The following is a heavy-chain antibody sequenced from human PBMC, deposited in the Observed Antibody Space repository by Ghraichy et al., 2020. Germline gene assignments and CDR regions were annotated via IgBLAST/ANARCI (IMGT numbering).Heavy chain of an antibody. V-gene: IGHV3-23*01. CDR1: GFTFSNYV. D-gene: IGHD3-10*01. Sequence: GGSLRLSCAASGFTFSNYVMIWVRQAPGKGLDWVSTISTSGGTTFYADSVKGRFTFSSDSSKSTLFLQMNSLRAEDTAVYYCAKDGRSGNNFNNWYFDVWGRGTLVTVSS. CDR2: ISTSGGTT. J-gene: IGHJ2*01. CDR3: AKDGRSGNNFNNWYFDV.